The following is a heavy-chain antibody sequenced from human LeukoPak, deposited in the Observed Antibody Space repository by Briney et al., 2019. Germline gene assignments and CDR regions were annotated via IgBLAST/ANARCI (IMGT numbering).Heavy chain of an antibody. CDR1: GYTFTGYY. D-gene: IGHD6-13*01. Sequence: ASVKVSCKDSGYTFTGYYMHWVRQAPGQGLEWMGRINPNSGGTNYAQKFQGRVTMTRDTSIGTAYMELSRLRSDDTAVYYCARYVPRAAAGTLFDYWGQGTLVTVSS. CDR2: INPNSGGT. V-gene: IGHV1-2*06. J-gene: IGHJ4*02. CDR3: ARYVPRAAAGTLFDY.